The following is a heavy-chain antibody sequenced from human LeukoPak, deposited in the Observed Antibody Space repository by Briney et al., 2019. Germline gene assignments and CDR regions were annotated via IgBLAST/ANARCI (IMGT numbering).Heavy chain of an antibody. Sequence: SETLSLTCTVSGGSISSSSYYWGWIRQPPGRGLEWIGSIYYSGSTYYNPSLKSRVTISVDTSKNQFSLKLSSVTAADTAVYYCARDIVFGVVDYWGQGTLVTVSS. V-gene: IGHV4-39*07. D-gene: IGHD3-3*01. CDR1: GGSISSSSYY. J-gene: IGHJ4*02. CDR3: ARDIVFGVVDY. CDR2: IYYSGST.